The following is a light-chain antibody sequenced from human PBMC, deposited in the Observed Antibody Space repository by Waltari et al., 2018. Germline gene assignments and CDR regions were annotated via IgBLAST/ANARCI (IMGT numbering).Light chain of an antibody. CDR1: QDITNY. V-gene: IGKV1-33*01. CDR2: DAS. CDR3: QQLNSYPLT. J-gene: IGKJ4*01. Sequence: DIQMTQSPSSLSASVGDRVPITCQASQDITNYLNWYQLKPGKAPKLLIYDASNLETGVPSRFSGRGSGTDFTFTISSLQPEDFATYYCQQLNSYPLTFGGGTKVEIK.